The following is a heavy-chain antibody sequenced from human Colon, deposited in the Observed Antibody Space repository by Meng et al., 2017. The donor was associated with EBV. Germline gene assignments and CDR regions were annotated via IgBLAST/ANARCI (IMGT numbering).Heavy chain of an antibody. D-gene: IGHD2-21*01. Sequence: EVQLVESGGGLVQPGGSLRLACATSGFTLSDHYMDWVRQAPGKGLEWVGRSRSKDNNYITEYVASVKGRFTISRDDSENSLHLQMNSLKTEDTAVYFCTRGRTEYIYSGYDWGQGALVTVSS. CDR1: GFTLSDHY. CDR2: SRSKDNNYIT. CDR3: TRGRTEYIYSGYD. J-gene: IGHJ4*02. V-gene: IGHV3-72*01.